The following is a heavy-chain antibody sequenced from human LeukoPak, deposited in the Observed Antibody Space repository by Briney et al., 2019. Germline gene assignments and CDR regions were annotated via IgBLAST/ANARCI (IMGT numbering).Heavy chain of an antibody. D-gene: IGHD2-2*01. CDR2: IYYSGST. CDR1: GGSISSYY. CDR3: ARQDCGSTSCLFDP. J-gene: IGHJ5*02. Sequence: SETLSLTCTVSGGSISSYYWSWIRQPPGKGLEWIGYIYYSGSTNYNPSLKSRVTISVDTSKNQFSLKLSSVTAADTAVYYCARQDCGSTSCLFDPWGQGTLVTVSS. V-gene: IGHV4-59*08.